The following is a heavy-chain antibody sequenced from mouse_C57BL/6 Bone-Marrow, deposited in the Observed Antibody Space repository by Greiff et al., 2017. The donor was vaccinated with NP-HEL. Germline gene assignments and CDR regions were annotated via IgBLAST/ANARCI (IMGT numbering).Heavy chain of an antibody. Sequence: QVQLKQPGAELVRPGSSVKLSCKASGYTFTSYWMHWVKQRPIQGLEWIGNIDPSDSETHYNQKFKDKATLTVDKSSSTAYMQLSSLTSEDSAVYYCARGSNYGLFAYWGQGTLVTVSA. CDR1: GYTFTSYW. CDR2: IDPSDSET. D-gene: IGHD2-5*01. CDR3: ARGSNYGLFAY. V-gene: IGHV1-52*01. J-gene: IGHJ3*01.